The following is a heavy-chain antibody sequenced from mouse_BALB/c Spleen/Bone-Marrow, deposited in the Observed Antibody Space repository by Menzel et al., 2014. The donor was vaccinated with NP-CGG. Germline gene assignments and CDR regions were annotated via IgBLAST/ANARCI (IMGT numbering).Heavy chain of an antibody. Sequence: QLQQSGPGLVKPSQSLSLTCSVTGYSITSGYYWNWIRQFPGNKLEWLGYISYDGSNNYNPSLKNRISITRDTSKNQFFRKLNSVTTEDTATYYCARGDSSGYDYAMDYWGQGTSVTVSS. CDR2: ISYDGSN. CDR3: ARGDSSGYDYAMDY. J-gene: IGHJ4*01. CDR1: GYSITSGYY. V-gene: IGHV3-6*02. D-gene: IGHD3-2*01.